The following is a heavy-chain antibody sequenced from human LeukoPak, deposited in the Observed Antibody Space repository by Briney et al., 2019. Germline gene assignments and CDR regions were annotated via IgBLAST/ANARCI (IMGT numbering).Heavy chain of an antibody. CDR1: GGSISSDNYY. CDR3: ARHSYDYVWGSYRPYYFDY. D-gene: IGHD3-16*02. Sequence: SETLSLTCTVSGGSISSDNYYWGWIRQPPGKGLEWIGSIYYSGSTYYNPSLKSRVTISVDTSKNQFSLKLSSVTAADTAVYYCARHSYDYVWGSYRPYYFDYWGQGTLVTVSS. J-gene: IGHJ4*02. CDR2: IYYSGST. V-gene: IGHV4-39*01.